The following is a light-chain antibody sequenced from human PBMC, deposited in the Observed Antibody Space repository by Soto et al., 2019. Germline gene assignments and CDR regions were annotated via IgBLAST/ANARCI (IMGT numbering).Light chain of an antibody. V-gene: IGKV3-15*01. CDR1: QSVSGN. CDR2: GAS. CDR3: QQYNNWTLT. J-gene: IGKJ4*01. Sequence: EIVMTQSPATLSVSPGERATLSCRASQSVSGNLAWYQQKPGQPTRLLIYGASTRATGIPARFSGSGSGTEFTLTISSLQSEDVAVYYCQQYNNWTLTFGGGTKVEIK.